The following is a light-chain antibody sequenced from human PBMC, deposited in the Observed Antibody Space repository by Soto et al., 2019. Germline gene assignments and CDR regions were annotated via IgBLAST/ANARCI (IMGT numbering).Light chain of an antibody. CDR3: QQDDSYPWT. CDR1: QGINNY. V-gene: IGKV1-8*01. Sequence: ALGVTQSPSAFSASRGDRVTIACRARQGINNYLAWFQHKPWKAPKLLIYGASTLQSGVPSRFSGSGSGTDVPLTISRLQSEDLSTYYCQQDDSYPWTFGQATKAEIK. J-gene: IGKJ1*01. CDR2: GAS.